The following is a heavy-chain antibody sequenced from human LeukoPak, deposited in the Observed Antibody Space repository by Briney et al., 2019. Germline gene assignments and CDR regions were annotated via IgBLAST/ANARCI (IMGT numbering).Heavy chain of an antibody. D-gene: IGHD1-26*01. CDR2: INPNSGGT. CDR1: GYTFTSYC. Sequence: ASVKVSCKASGYTFTSYCMHWVRQAPGQGLEWMEWINPNSGGTNYAQKFQGRVTMTRDTSISTAYMELSRLRSDDTAVYYCARVSGSGSYEGGYYYYGMDVWGQGTTVTVSS. V-gene: IGHV1-2*02. CDR3: ARVSGSGSYEGGYYYYGMDV. J-gene: IGHJ6*02.